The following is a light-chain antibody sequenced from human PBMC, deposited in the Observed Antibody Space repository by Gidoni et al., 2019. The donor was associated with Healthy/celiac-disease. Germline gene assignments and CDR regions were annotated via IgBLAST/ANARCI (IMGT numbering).Light chain of an antibody. J-gene: IGKJ4*01. Sequence: EIVLTQSPATLSLSPGERATLSCRASQSVSSYLAWYQQKPGQAPRLLIYDASNRATGIPARFSGSGSGTDFTLTISSLEPEDFAVYYCQQRSNWPHLTFGGGTKVEIK. CDR1: QSVSSY. V-gene: IGKV3-11*01. CDR2: DAS. CDR3: QQRSNWPHLT.